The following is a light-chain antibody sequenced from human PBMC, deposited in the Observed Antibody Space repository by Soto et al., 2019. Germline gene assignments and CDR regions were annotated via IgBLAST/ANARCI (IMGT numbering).Light chain of an antibody. CDR2: NSY. CDR1: SSNIGSKT. J-gene: IGLJ1*01. CDR3: AAWDASLTGYV. Sequence: QSVLTQPPSASGTPGQRVTISCSGSSSNIGSKTVNWYQQLPGTVPKLLIYNSYQRPSGVPDRFSGSKSGTSASLAISGLQSEDEAEYYCAAWDASLTGYVFGAGTKVTVL. V-gene: IGLV1-44*01.